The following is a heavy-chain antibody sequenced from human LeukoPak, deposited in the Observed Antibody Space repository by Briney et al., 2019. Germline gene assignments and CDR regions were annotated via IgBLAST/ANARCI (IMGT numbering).Heavy chain of an antibody. CDR3: ARGLNDYLWGRSRSRFDP. J-gene: IGHJ5*02. CDR1: GYTFTDYY. D-gene: IGHD3-16*02. CDR2: INLNSGDT. Sequence: GASVKVSCKASGYTFTDYYMHWVRQAPVQGLEWMGWINLNSGDTNYAQKFQGRVTMTTDTSISTAYMELSSLRSDDTAVYYCARGLNDYLWGRSRSRFDPWGQGTLVTVSS. V-gene: IGHV1-2*02.